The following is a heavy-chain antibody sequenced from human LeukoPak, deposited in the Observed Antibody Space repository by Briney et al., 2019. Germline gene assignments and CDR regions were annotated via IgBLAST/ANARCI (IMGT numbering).Heavy chain of an antibody. J-gene: IGHJ4*02. D-gene: IGHD3-10*01. CDR1: GYTFTGYY. CDR2: MNPNSGNT. CDR3: ACTMVRGVIWY. Sequence: ASVKVSCKASGYTFTGYYMHWVRQAPGQGLEWMGWMNPNSGNTGYAQKFQGRVTMTRNTSISTAYMELSSLRSEDTAVYYCACTMVRGVIWYWGQGTLVTVSS. V-gene: IGHV1-8*02.